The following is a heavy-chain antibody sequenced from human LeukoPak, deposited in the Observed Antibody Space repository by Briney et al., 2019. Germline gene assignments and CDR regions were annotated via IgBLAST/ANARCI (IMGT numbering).Heavy chain of an antibody. CDR1: GDSVSSNSVT. Sequence: SQTLSLTCAIFGDSVSSNSVTWNWIRQSPSRGLEWLGRTYYRSTWYNDYAVSVRGRITVNPDTSKNQFSLHLNSVTPEDTAVYYCARGLTQYDCFDPWGQGILVTVSS. CDR2: TYYRSTWYN. CDR3: ARGLTQYDCFDP. J-gene: IGHJ5*02. V-gene: IGHV6-1*01. D-gene: IGHD2-2*01.